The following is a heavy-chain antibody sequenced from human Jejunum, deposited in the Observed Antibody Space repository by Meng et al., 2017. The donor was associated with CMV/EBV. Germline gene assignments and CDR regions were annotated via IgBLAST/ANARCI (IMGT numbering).Heavy chain of an antibody. V-gene: IGHV1-2*02. CDR3: ARDKVELNGVVGLADH. D-gene: IGHD2-8*01. CDR1: YNFYGHY. CDR2: INPESGDT. Sequence: YNFYGHYMHWVRQAPGQGPEWMGWINPESGDTKHAQKFEGRVTMTKDTSISTAFMELSSLRSDDTAVYYCARDKVELNGVVGLADHWGQGTLVTVSS. J-gene: IGHJ4*02.